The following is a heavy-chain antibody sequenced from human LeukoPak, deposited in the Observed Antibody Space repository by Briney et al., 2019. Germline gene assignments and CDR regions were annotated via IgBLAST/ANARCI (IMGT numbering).Heavy chain of an antibody. V-gene: IGHV3-48*02. CDR2: ISGSSGST. CDR1: GFPFSSYS. Sequence: GGSLRLSCAASGFPFSSYSMNWVRQVPGKGLEWVSYISGSSGSTFYADSVQGRFTISRDNAKNSLYLQMNRLRDEDTAVYSCARDFRYYFDYWGQGTLVTVSS. J-gene: IGHJ4*02. CDR3: ARDFRYYFDY. D-gene: IGHD1-14*01.